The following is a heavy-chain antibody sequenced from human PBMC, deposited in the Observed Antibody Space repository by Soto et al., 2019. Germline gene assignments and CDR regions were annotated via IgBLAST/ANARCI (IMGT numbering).Heavy chain of an antibody. D-gene: IGHD4-17*01. CDR1: GGSVSSSGYY. Sequence: QLQLQESGPGLVKPSETLSLTCTVSGGSVSSSGYYWGWIRQPPGKGLEWIASIYYSGSTYYNTSLQSRVTITGDTSKNQFYLTLRSVIVADTAIYSCARHDPDYPEIYYHYMNVWGKGTTVAVSS. CDR3: ARHDPDYPEIYYHYMNV. V-gene: IGHV4-39*01. CDR2: IYYSGST. J-gene: IGHJ6*03.